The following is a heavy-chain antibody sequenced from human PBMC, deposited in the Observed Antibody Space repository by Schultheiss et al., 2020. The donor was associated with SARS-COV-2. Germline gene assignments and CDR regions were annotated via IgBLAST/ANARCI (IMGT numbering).Heavy chain of an antibody. CDR3: ARGVVDDC. V-gene: IGHV3-33*01. J-gene: IGHJ4*02. CDR2: IWYDGRNK. D-gene: IGHD2-15*01. Sequence: GESLKISCAASGFTFSNYGMHWVRQAPGKGLEWVAVIWYDGRNKYYADSVKGRFTISRDNSKNTLYLQMNSLRAEDTAVYYCARGVVDDCWGQGTLVTVSS. CDR1: GFTFSNYG.